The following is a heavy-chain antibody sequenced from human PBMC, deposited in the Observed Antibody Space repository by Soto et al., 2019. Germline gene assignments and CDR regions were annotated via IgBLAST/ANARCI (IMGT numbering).Heavy chain of an antibody. D-gene: IGHD1-26*01. Sequence: ASVKVSCKASGYTFTSYGISWVRQAPGQRLKWMGWINGGNGNTYYSEHFQGRVTITRDTSAGTVYMQLSSLTSEDTAVYYCARDDSGFSGSHYIDYFNYWGQGALVTVSS. CDR2: INGGNGNT. J-gene: IGHJ4*02. CDR3: ARDDSGFSGSHYIDYFNY. CDR1: GYTFTSYG. V-gene: IGHV1-3*01.